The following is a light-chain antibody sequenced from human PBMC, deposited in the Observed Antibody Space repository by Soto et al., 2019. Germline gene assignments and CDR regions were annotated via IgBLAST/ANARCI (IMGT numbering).Light chain of an antibody. Sequence: EIVLTQSPGTLSLSPGERATLSCRASQSVSNNYLAWYQQKPGQAPRLLIYGASNRATGIPARFSGSGSGTDFTLTISSLEPEDFAVYYCQQRSNWPPWTFGQGTKVEIK. CDR2: GAS. CDR3: QQRSNWPPWT. CDR1: QSVSNNY. V-gene: IGKV3-11*01. J-gene: IGKJ1*01.